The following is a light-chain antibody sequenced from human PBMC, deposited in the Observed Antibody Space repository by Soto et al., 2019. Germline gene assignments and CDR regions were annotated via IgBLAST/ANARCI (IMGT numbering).Light chain of an antibody. J-gene: IGKJ1*01. Sequence: EIVMTQSPATLSVSPGERSTLSCSASQSVNNNLGWHQQKPAQAPRILIYGASTRATGSPARFSGSGSGTEFTLTISSLPSEDIAVYYCQQYNTWPTTFGQGTKVEIK. CDR2: GAS. V-gene: IGKV3-15*01. CDR3: QQYNTWPTT. CDR1: QSVNNN.